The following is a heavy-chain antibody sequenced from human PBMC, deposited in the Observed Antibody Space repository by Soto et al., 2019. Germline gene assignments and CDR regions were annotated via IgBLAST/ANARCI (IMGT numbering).Heavy chain of an antibody. CDR3: ASESGAYSHGWYDAFDI. CDR1: GYTFTSYD. V-gene: IGHV1-8*01. Sequence: QVQLVQSGAEVKKPGASVKVSCKASGYTFTSYDINWVRQATGQGLEWMGWMNPNSVNTGYAQKFQGRVNMTRNTSISTAYLELSSLRSEDTAVYYCASESGAYSHGWYDAFDIWGQGTMVTVSS. J-gene: IGHJ3*02. D-gene: IGHD6-19*01. CDR2: MNPNSVNT.